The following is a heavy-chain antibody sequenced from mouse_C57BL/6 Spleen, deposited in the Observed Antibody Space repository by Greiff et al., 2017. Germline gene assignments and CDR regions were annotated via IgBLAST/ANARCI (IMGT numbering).Heavy chain of an antibody. D-gene: IGHD1-1*01. CDR2: IYPSDSET. V-gene: IGHV1-61*01. CDR3: AREEDYYGSFDY. Sequence: VQLQQPGAELVRPGSSVKLSCKASGYTFTSYWMDWVKQRPGQGLEWIGNIYPSDSETHYNQKFKDKATLTVDKSSSTAYMQLSSLTSEDSAVYCCAREEDYYGSFDYWGQGTTLTVSS. J-gene: IGHJ2*01. CDR1: GYTFTSYW.